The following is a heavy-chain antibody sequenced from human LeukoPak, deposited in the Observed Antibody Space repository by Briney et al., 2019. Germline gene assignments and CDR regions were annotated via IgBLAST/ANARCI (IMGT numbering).Heavy chain of an antibody. V-gene: IGHV3-48*02. CDR2: ISRSGSTI. D-gene: IGHD2-2*01. Sequence: QPGGSLRLSCVASGFNFSTYWMNWVRQAPGKGLEWVSYISRSGSTIYYADSVKGRFIISRDNAKNSLYLQMNSLRDEDTAVYYCARRDAHDYWGQGTLVTVSS. CDR1: GFNFSTYW. J-gene: IGHJ4*02. CDR3: ARRDAHDY.